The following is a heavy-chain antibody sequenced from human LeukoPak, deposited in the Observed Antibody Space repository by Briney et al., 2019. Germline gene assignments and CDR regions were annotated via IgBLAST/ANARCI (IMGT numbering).Heavy chain of an antibody. D-gene: IGHD3-22*01. CDR2: IYYSGST. V-gene: IGHV4-39*01. CDR1: GGTISSSSYS. J-gene: IGHJ4*02. Sequence: PSETLSLTCTVSGGTISSSSYSWGWIRQPPGKGLEWIGSIYYSGSTYYNPSLKSRVTISVDTSNNQFSLKLSSVTAADTAVYYCARLNYYYDSSGYYPSSPFDYWGQGTLVTVSS. CDR3: ARLNYYYDSSGYYPSSPFDY.